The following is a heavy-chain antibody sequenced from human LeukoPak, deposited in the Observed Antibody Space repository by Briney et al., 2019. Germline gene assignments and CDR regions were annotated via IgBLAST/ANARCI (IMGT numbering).Heavy chain of an antibody. CDR2: TDPIDGGT. V-gene: IGHV1-46*01. Sequence: ASVKVSCKASGYTFTNYYIHWVRQAPGQGLEWMGITDPIDGGTNYAQKFQGRVTMTRDTSTSTVYMELSSLRSEDSAVYYCARWTTTYLDYWGQGTLVTVSS. J-gene: IGHJ4*02. CDR1: GYTFTNYY. CDR3: ARWTTTYLDY. D-gene: IGHD4-11*01.